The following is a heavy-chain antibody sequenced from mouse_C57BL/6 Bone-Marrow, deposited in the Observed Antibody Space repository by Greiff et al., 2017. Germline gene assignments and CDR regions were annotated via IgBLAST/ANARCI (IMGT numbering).Heavy chain of an antibody. D-gene: IGHD1-1*01. Sequence: EVQRQQPGAELVRPGASVKLSCTASGFTIKDDYMHWVKQRPGQGLEWIGWIDPANGGTKYASKFQGKATLTVDTSSNTAYMQLSSLTSEDTAVYYWTSYNYCGSYAWFAYWGQGTMVTVSA. CDR3: TSYNYCGSYAWFAY. J-gene: IGHJ3*01. CDR1: GFTIKDDY. V-gene: IGHV14-4*01. CDR2: IDPANGGT.